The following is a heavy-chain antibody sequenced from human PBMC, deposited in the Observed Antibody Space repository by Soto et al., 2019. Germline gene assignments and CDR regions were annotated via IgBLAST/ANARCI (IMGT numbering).Heavy chain of an antibody. CDR2: IKSKTDGGTT. CDR1: GFTFSNAW. Sequence: EVQLVESGGGLVKPGGSLRLSCAASGFTFSNAWMSWVRQAPGKGLEWVGRIKSKTDGGTTDYAAPVKGRFTISRDDAKDTVYLQMNSLKTADTAVYYCTTLYAMSLFFPYYMDVWGKGTTVTVSS. J-gene: IGHJ6*03. V-gene: IGHV3-15*01. D-gene: IGHD2-8*01. CDR3: TTLYAMSLFFPYYMDV.